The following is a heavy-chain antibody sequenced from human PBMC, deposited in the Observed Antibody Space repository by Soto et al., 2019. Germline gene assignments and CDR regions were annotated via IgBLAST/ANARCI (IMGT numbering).Heavy chain of an antibody. CDR2: ISGSGGST. D-gene: IGHD3-10*01. Sequence: EVQLLESGGGLVQPGGSLRLSCAASGFTFSSYAMSWVRQAPGKGLEWVSAISGSGGSTYYADSVKGRFTISRDNSKNTLYLQMNSLRAEDTAVYYCAKVGRNTMVRGATFDPWGQGTLVTVSS. CDR3: AKVGRNTMVRGATFDP. J-gene: IGHJ5*02. CDR1: GFTFSSYA. V-gene: IGHV3-23*01.